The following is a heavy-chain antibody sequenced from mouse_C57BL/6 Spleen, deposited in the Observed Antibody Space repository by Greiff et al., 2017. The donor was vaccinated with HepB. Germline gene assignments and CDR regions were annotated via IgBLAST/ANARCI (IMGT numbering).Heavy chain of an antibody. Sequence: VQLQQPGAELVKPGASVKMSCKASGYTFTSYWITWVKQRPGQGLEWIGDIYPGSGSTNYNEKFKSKATLTVDTSTSTVYMQLSSLKSEDSAVYYCARGYYGSSPWYFGVWGTAATVTVSS. V-gene: IGHV1-55*01. CDR2: IYPGSGST. D-gene: IGHD1-1*01. CDR3: ARGYYGSSPWYFGV. J-gene: IGHJ1*03. CDR1: GYTFTSYW.